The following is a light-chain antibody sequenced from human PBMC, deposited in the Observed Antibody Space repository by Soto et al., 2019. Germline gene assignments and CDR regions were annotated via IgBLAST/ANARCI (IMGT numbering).Light chain of an antibody. J-gene: IGKJ1*01. CDR1: QSISSN. V-gene: IGKV3-20*01. CDR2: DAS. CDR3: QQYGSSGT. Sequence: IVMRQSPATLSASPGERATLSCRASQSISSNLAWYQQKPGQAPRLLIYDASNRATGIPARFSGSGSGTDFTLTISRLEPEDFAVYYCQQYGSSGTFGQGTKVDIK.